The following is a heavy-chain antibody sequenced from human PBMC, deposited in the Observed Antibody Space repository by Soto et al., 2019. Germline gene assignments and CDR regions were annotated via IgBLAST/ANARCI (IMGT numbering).Heavy chain of an antibody. CDR2: ISGYNGNT. D-gene: IGHD2-15*01. CDR3: AREGDIVGLDAFDV. CDR1: GYTFTNYD. J-gene: IGHJ3*01. Sequence: RASVKVSCKTSGYTFTNYDVDWVRQAPGQGLEWMGWISGYNGNTKYAQKFQGRVTMTTDKSTSTAYMELRSLRSDDTAVYYCAREGDIVGLDAFDVWGQGTMVTVSS. V-gene: IGHV1-18*04.